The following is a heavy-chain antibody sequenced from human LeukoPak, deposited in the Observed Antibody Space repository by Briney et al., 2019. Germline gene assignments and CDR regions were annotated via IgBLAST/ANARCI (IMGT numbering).Heavy chain of an antibody. Sequence: GGSLRLSCAASGFTVSSSCMYWVRQAPGKGLEWVSFFYRGDSTYYAESVRGRFTISRDNSKNTLYLLMNSLIPEDTAVYYCAREVISTPSYFDSWGQGTLVTVSS. V-gene: IGHV3-53*01. D-gene: IGHD2-15*01. CDR3: AREVISTPSYFDS. J-gene: IGHJ4*02. CDR2: FYRGDST. CDR1: GFTVSSSC.